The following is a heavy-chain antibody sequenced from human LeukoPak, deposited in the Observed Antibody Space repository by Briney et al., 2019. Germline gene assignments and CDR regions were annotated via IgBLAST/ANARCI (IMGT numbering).Heavy chain of an antibody. D-gene: IGHD3-10*01. Sequence: PSETLSLTCTVSGYSISSGYYWGWIRQPPGKGLEWIGSIYHSGSTYYNPSLKSRVTISVDTSKNQFSLKLSSVTAADTAVYYCVRAMVRDNWFDPWGQGTLVTVSS. J-gene: IGHJ5*02. V-gene: IGHV4-38-2*02. CDR2: IYHSGST. CDR3: VRAMVRDNWFDP. CDR1: GYSISSGYY.